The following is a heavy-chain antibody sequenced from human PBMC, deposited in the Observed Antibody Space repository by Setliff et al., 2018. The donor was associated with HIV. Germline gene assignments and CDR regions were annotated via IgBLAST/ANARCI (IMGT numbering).Heavy chain of an antibody. CDR3: ARGLNYYGSGSDLPLGY. J-gene: IGHJ4*02. CDR2: IYTSGST. Sequence: PSETLSLTCTVSGGSISSYYWSWIRQPAGKGLEWIGRIYTSGSTNYNPSLKSRVNMAVDTSRNQFSLKLSSVTAADTAVYYLARGLNYYGSGSDLPLGYWGQGTLVTLSS. V-gene: IGHV4-4*07. CDR1: GGSISSYY. D-gene: IGHD3-10*01.